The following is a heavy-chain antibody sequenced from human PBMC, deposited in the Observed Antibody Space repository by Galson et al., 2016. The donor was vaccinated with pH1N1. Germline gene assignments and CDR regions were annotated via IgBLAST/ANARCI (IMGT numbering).Heavy chain of an antibody. CDR3: SRLWFGAPEDYYYMDV. J-gene: IGHJ6*03. CDR1: GGTFRSYA. V-gene: IGHV1-69*13. Sequence: SVKVSCKASGGTFRSYAISWVRQAPGQGLEWMGGLIPIYGTPNYAQKFQGRVTITADESTTTTYMELSSLRSEDTAVYYCSRLWFGAPEDYYYMDVWGKGTTVIVSS. CDR2: LIPIYGTP. D-gene: IGHD3-10*01.